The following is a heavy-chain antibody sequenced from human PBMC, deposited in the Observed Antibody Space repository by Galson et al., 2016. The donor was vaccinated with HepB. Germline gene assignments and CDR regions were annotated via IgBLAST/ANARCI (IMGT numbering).Heavy chain of an antibody. D-gene: IGHD6-13*01. CDR3: ARDYSRSGPMYSYYYMDV. CDR2: IWHDGSIK. Sequence: SLRLSCAASGFSFGTYGMHWVRQAPGKGLEWVAVIWHDGSIKYYGESVKGRFTISRDNSKNTLFLQMTALRVEDTAVYYCARDYSRSGPMYSYYYMDVWGKGTTVTVSS. CDR1: GFSFGTYG. V-gene: IGHV3-33*01. J-gene: IGHJ6*03.